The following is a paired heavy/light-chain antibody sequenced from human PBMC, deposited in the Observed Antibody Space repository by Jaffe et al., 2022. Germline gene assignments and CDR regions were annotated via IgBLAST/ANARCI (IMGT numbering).Heavy chain of an antibody. D-gene: IGHD2-2*01. CDR1: GGTFSSYA. V-gene: IGHV1-69*01. CDR2: IIPIFGTA. Sequence: QVQLVQSGAEVKKPGSSVKVSCKASGGTFSSYAISWVRQAPGQGLEWMGGIIPIFGTANYAQKFQGRVTITADESTSTAYMELSSLRSEDTAVYYCAREIVVVPAAMRKQAFDIWGQGTMVTVSS. CDR3: AREIVVVPAAMRKQAFDI. J-gene: IGHJ3*02.
Light chain of an antibody. CDR2: WAS. CDR1: QSVLYSSNNKNY. V-gene: IGKV4-1*01. CDR3: QQYYSTPPVT. Sequence: DIVMTQSPDSLAVSLGERATINCKSSQSVLYSSNNKNYLAWYQQKPGQPPKLLIYWASTRESGVPDRFSGSGSGTDFTLTISSLQAEDVAVYYCQQYYSTPPVTFGPGTKVDIK. J-gene: IGKJ3*01.